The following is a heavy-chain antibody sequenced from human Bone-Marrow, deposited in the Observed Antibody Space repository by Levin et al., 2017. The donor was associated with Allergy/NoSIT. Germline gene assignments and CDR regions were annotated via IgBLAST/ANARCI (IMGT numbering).Heavy chain of an antibody. CDR1: GLTFSAYG. CDR3: ASAAGAFDN. J-gene: IGHJ4*02. CDR2: IWYDGSIK. D-gene: IGHD3-10*01. Sequence: GGSLRLSCAASGLTFSAYGMHWVRQAPGKGLEWVAVIWYDGSIKYYADSVKGRFTISRDNSKNTLYLQMNSLRDEDTAVYYCASAAGAFDNWGQGTLVTVSS. V-gene: IGHV3-33*01.